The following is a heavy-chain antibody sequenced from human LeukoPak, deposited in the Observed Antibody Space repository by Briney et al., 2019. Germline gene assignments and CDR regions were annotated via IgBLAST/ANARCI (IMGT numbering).Heavy chain of an antibody. CDR2: ISGSGGST. D-gene: IGHD2-15*01. CDR3: ARDHLGYCSGGSCWPDAFDI. J-gene: IGHJ3*02. Sequence: GGSLRLSCAASGFTFSSYAMSWVRQAPGKGLEWVSAISGSGGSTYYADSVKGRFTISRDNSKNTLYLQMNSLRAEDTAVYYCARDHLGYCSGGSCWPDAFDIWGQGTMVTVSS. CDR1: GFTFSSYA. V-gene: IGHV3-23*01.